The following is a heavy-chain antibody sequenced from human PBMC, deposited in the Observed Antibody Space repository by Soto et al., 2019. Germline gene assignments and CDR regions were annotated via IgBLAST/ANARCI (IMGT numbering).Heavy chain of an antibody. CDR2: IYYSGST. CDR1: GGSISGYY. V-gene: IGHV4-59*08. J-gene: IGHJ3*02. CDR3: SIHNLKAVGGPRCVFDI. D-gene: IGHD6-19*01. Sequence: SETLSLTCTVSGGSISGYYWSWIRQPPGKGLEWIGYIYYSGSTNYNPSLKSRVTISVDTSKNQFSLKLSSVTAADTAVYYCSIHNLKAVGGPRCVFDIWGQGTMVT.